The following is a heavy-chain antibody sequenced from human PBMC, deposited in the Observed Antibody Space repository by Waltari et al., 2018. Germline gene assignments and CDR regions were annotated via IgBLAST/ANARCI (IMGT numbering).Heavy chain of an antibody. D-gene: IGHD1-20*01. J-gene: IGHJ4*02. CDR3: ATPFYNWDDPLHS. CDR1: GNTYTRSA. CDR2: ISVSDAK. Sequence: EVQLLESGGHLVRPGGSPILCCSVSGNTYTRSAINWVRLAPGTGLGWVSGISVSDAKDYADSVKGRFTISRDTSKNTVLLQMNGLRAEDTAVYYCATPFYNWDDPLHSWGQGTLVTVSS. V-gene: IGHV3-23*01.